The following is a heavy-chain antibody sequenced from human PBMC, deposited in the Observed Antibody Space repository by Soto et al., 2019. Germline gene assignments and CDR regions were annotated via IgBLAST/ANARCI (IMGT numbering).Heavy chain of an antibody. D-gene: IGHD6-6*01. CDR2: NYYSGIT. CDR3: ARGSSIAGLYYGMDV. V-gene: IGHV4-31*03. Sequence: PSETLSLTCTVSGGSISSGGYYWTWIRQHPGKGLEWSGYNYYSGITYYNPSLKSRVTISLDTSKNQFSLKLSSVTAADTAVYYCARGSSIAGLYYGMDVWGQGTTVT. CDR1: GGSISSGGYY. J-gene: IGHJ6*02.